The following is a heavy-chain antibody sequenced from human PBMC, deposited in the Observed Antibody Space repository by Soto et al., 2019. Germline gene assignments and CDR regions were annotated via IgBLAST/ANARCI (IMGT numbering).Heavy chain of an antibody. CDR1: GYSFTSYW. V-gene: IGHV5-51*01. Sequence: EVQLVQSGAEVEKPGESLKISCKGSGYSFTSYWIGWVRQMPGKGLEWMGIIYPGDSDTRYSPSFQGQVTISADKSISTAYLQWSSLKASDTAMYYCAREGRAKSIVGATTGTGIDYWGQGTLVTVSS. CDR3: AREGRAKSIVGATTGTGIDY. J-gene: IGHJ4*02. D-gene: IGHD1-26*01. CDR2: IYPGDSDT.